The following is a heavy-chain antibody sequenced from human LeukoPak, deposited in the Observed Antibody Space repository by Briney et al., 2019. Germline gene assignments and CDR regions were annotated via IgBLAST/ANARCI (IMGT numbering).Heavy chain of an antibody. D-gene: IGHD3-22*01. CDR3: ARGDYYDSSGYSFGYYYGMDV. Sequence: SETLSLTCTVSGGSISSSSYYWGWIRQPPGKGLEWIGYIYYSGSTNYNPSLKSRVTISVDTSKNQFSLKLSSVTAADTAVYYCARGDYYDSSGYSFGYYYGMDVWGQGTTVTVSS. CDR1: GGSISSSSYY. CDR2: IYYSGST. V-gene: IGHV4-61*05. J-gene: IGHJ6*02.